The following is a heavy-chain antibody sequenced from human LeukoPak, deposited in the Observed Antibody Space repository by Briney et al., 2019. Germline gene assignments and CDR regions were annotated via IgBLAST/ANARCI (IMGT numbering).Heavy chain of an antibody. V-gene: IGHV3-48*03. J-gene: IGHJ5*02. CDR1: GFTFSSYE. Sequence: PGGSLRLSCAASGFTFSSYEMNWVRQAPGKGLEWVSCISSSGSTIYYADSVKGRFTISRDNAKNSLYLQMNSLRAEDTAVYYCARGLSTYYDFWSGVNWFDPWGQGTLVTVSS. D-gene: IGHD3-3*01. CDR3: ARGLSTYYDFWSGVNWFDP. CDR2: ISSSGSTI.